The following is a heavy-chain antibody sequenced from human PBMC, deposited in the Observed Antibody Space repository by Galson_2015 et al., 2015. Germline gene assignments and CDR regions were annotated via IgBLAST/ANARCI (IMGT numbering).Heavy chain of an antibody. D-gene: IGHD3-22*01. V-gene: IGHV3-53*01. CDR2: IYAGGNT. CDR3: ARDMGPDFDYDSSGSFVSGMDV. Sequence: SLRLSCAASGFIVRSNYMNWVRQAPGKGLEWVSSIYAGGNTYYADSVKGRFIISRDNSKNMLYLQMNSLRAEDTAVYYCARDMGPDFDYDSSGSFVSGMDVWGQGTTVSVSS. CDR1: GFIVRSNY. J-gene: IGHJ6*02.